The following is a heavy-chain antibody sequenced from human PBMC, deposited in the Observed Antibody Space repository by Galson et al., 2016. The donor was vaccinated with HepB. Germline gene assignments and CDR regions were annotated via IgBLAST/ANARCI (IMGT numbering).Heavy chain of an antibody. J-gene: IGHJ4*02. CDR2: VDPSGGST. D-gene: IGHD3-22*01. Sequence: SVKVSCKASGYTFTSYHMHWVRQAPGQGLEWMGSVDPSGGSTNYAQKFQGRVTMTRDTSTTTVYMELSSLRSEDTAVYYCAYSRGYWASDDWGQGTLVTVSS. V-gene: IGHV1-46*01. CDR3: AYSRGYWASDD. CDR1: GYTFTSYH.